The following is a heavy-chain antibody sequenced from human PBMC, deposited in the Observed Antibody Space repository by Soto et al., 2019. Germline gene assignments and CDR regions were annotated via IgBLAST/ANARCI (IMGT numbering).Heavy chain of an antibody. V-gene: IGHV3-21*01. D-gene: IGHD1-26*01. CDR1: GFTFSSYS. CDR3: ARGPLDGGTYYYDGMDV. J-gene: IGHJ6*01. Sequence: LRLSCAASGFTFSSYSMNWVRQAPGKGLEWVSSISSSSSYIYYADSVKGRFTISRDNAKNSLYLQMNSLRAEDTAVYYCARGPLDGGTYYYDGMDVWGQGTTLTVS. CDR2: ISSSSSYI.